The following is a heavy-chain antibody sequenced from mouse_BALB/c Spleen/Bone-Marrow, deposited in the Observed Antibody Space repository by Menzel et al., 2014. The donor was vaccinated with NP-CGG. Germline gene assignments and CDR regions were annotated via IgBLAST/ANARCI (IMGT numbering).Heavy chain of an antibody. CDR1: GYSFTAYN. CDR3: ARPHSSAYYFDY. CDR2: IVPYYGGT. Sequence: VQLQQTGPDLEKPGASVKISCKASGYSFTAYNMNWVKQSNGKSLEWIGNIVPYYGGTSYNQKFKGKATLTVDKCTSTAYMQLKSLTSEDSAVYYCARPHSSAYYFDYSGQGTTLTVST. D-gene: IGHD2-12*01. V-gene: IGHV1-39*01. J-gene: IGHJ2*01.